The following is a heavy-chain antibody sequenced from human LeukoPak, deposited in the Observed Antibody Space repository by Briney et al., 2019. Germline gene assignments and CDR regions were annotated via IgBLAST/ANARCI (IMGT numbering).Heavy chain of an antibody. CDR3: ATRVPCTGYKN. CDR2: MSRSGTTI. V-gene: IGHV3-48*03. J-gene: IGHJ4*02. Sequence: GGSLRLSCTISGLTLSSYELNWVRQAPGKGLEWVSYMSRSGTTIYYADSVKGRFTISRDNAKNSLYLQMNSLRVEDTAVYYCATRVPCTGYKNWGQGTLVTVSS. D-gene: IGHD5-24*01. CDR1: GLTLSSYE.